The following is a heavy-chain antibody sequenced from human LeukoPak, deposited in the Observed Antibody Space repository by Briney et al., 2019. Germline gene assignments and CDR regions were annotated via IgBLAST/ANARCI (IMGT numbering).Heavy chain of an antibody. D-gene: IGHD2-2*01. CDR3: ARNVVVPAAHYYYYMDV. CDR1: GGYISSYY. Sequence: PSETLSLTCTVSGGYISSYYWSWIRQPAGKGLEWIGRIYTSGSTNYNPSLKSRVTMSVDTSKNQFSLKLSSVTAADTAVYYCARNVVVPAAHYYYYMDVWGKGTTVTVSS. J-gene: IGHJ6*03. V-gene: IGHV4-4*07. CDR2: IYTSGST.